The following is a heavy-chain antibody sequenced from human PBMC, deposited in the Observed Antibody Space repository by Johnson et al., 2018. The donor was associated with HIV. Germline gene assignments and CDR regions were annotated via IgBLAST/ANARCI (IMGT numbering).Heavy chain of an antibody. D-gene: IGHD6-13*01. V-gene: IGHV3-7*05. CDR1: GFTFSSYW. CDR2: IKQDGSEK. CDR3: ARPIAAHGVVDAFDV. J-gene: IGHJ3*01. Sequence: VQLVESGGGLVKPGGSLRLSCAASGFTFSSYWMSWVRQAPGKGLEWVANIKQDGSEKYYVDSVKGRFTISRDNAKNSLYLQMNSLRAEDTAVYYCARPIAAHGVVDAFDVWGQGTMVTVSS.